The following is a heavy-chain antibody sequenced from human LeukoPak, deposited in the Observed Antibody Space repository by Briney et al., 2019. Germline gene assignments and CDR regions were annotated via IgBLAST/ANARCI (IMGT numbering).Heavy chain of an antibody. CDR1: GGSITSYY. V-gene: IGHV4-59*08. CDR2: IFYTGST. CDR3: ARHVREYYYGSGSYYNPYYYYYMDV. J-gene: IGHJ6*03. Sequence: SETLSLTCTVSGGSITSYYWSWFRQPPGKGLEFIGYIFYTGSTNYNPSLKSRVTISVDTSKNQFSLKLSSVTAADTAVYYCARHVREYYYGSGSYYNPYYYYYMDVWGKGTTVTISS. D-gene: IGHD3-10*01.